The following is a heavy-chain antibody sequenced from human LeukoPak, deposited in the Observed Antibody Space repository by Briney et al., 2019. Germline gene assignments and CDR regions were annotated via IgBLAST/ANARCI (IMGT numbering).Heavy chain of an antibody. Sequence: ASVKVSCKASGYSFPNYGISWVRQAPGQRLEWMGRISAHNGGVHYAPKFQGRVTMTTDTSTTTAYMELRSLRFDDTAVYYCARYNSLLRGVTTSDYWGQGTLVTVSS. CDR1: GYSFPNYG. CDR2: ISAHNGGV. J-gene: IGHJ4*02. V-gene: IGHV1-18*01. CDR3: ARYNSLLRGVTTSDY. D-gene: IGHD3-10*01.